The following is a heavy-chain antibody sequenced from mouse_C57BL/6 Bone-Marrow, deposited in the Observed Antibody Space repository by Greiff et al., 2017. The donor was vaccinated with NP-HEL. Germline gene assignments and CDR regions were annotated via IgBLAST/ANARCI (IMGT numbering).Heavy chain of an antibody. CDR2: ISDGGSYT. V-gene: IGHV5-4*03. Sequence: EVMLVESGGGLVKPGGSLKLSCAASGFTFSSYAMSWVRQTPEKRLEWVATISDGGSYTYYPDNVKGRFTISRDNAKNNLYLQMSHLKSEDTAMYYCARGNYVTFYYAMDYWGQGTSVTVSS. J-gene: IGHJ4*01. CDR1: GFTFSSYA. CDR3: ARGNYVTFYYAMDY. D-gene: IGHD2-1*01.